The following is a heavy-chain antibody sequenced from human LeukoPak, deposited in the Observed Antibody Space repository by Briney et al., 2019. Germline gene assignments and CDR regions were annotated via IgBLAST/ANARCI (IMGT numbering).Heavy chain of an antibody. D-gene: IGHD2-15*01. CDR1: GGSCSGYY. CDR2: FNHRGST. J-gene: IGHJ3*02. Sequence: SENLSLNCAGYGGSCSGYYWSWLRQPPGKGLEWIGEFNHRGSTNYNPSLKSRVTMSVDTSKNQFSLRLTSVTAADTAVYYCARSGGTSARVNAFDIWGQGTMVTVSS. V-gene: IGHV4-34*01. CDR3: ARSGGTSARVNAFDI.